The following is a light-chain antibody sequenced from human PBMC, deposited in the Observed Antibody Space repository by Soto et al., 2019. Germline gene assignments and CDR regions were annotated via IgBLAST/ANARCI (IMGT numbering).Light chain of an antibody. CDR1: QSVDRS. CDR2: DAS. V-gene: IGKV3-11*01. CDR3: QQRSNWPLT. J-gene: IGKJ3*01. Sequence: VLAQSPATLSLSPGERATLSCRASQSVDRSLAWYQQKPGQAPRLLIYDASNRATGIPARFSGSGSGTDFTLTISSLEPEDFAVYYCQQRSNWPLTFGPGTKVDFK.